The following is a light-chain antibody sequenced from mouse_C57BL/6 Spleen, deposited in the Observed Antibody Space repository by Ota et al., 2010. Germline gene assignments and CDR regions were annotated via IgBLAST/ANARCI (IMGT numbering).Light chain of an antibody. CDR2: HI. CDR1: SSEL. CDR3: HQYHRSPRT. V-gene: IGKV4-50*01. Sequence: CRPDSSELLCTGTSRSQMLPNYGLLHIQPGFWSPARFSGSGSGTSYSLTISSMEAEDAATYYCHQYHRSPRTFGGGTKLEIK. J-gene: IGKJ1*01.